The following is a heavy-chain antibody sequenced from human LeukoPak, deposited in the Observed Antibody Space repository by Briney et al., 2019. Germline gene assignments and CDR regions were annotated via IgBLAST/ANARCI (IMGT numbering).Heavy chain of an antibody. CDR3: ARGEAVAATKGDGDY. Sequence: GRSLRLSCAASGFTLSSYGMHWVRQAPGKGLEWVAVIWYDGSNKYYADSVKGRFTISRDNSKNTLYLQMNSLRAEDTAVYYCARGEAVAATKGDGDYWGQGTLVTVSS. CDR2: IWYDGSNK. CDR1: GFTLSSYG. V-gene: IGHV3-33*01. D-gene: IGHD6-19*01. J-gene: IGHJ4*02.